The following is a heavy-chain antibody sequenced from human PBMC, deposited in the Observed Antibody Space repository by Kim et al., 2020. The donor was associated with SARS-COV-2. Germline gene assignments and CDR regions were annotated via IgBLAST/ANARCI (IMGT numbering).Heavy chain of an antibody. J-gene: IGHJ4*02. D-gene: IGHD2-15*01. Sequence: VKGRLTISRDNAKNSLSLQMSRLRAEDTAVYYCARESGGYCSGGSCYRAYWGQGTLVTVSS. CDR3: ARESGGYCSGGSCYRAY. V-gene: IGHV3-21*01.